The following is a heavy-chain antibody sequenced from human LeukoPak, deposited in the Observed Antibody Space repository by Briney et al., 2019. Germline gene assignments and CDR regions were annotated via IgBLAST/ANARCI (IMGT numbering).Heavy chain of an antibody. CDR2: IYTSGST. CDR3: ARELYYYDSSGYYTHFDY. V-gene: IGHV4-4*07. J-gene: IGHJ4*02. D-gene: IGHD3-22*01. Sequence: PSETLSLTCTVSGGSISSYYWSWLRQPAGKGLEWIGRIYTSGSTNYNPSLKSRVTMSVDTSKNQFSLKLSSVTAADTAVYYCARELYYYDSSGYYTHFDYWGQGTLVTVSS. CDR1: GGSISSYY.